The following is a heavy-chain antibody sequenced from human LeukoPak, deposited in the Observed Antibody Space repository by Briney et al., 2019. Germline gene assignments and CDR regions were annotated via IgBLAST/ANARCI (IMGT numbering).Heavy chain of an antibody. Sequence: ASVKVSCKASGYTFTGYYVHWVRQAPGQGLEWVGWINYSSGGTSSAQNFQGRVTMTRDTSTSTTYMELSGLRSDDTAVYYCARDQRVVGATGYYYGMDVWGQGTTVTVSS. V-gene: IGHV1-2*02. J-gene: IGHJ6*02. CDR2: INYSSGGT. CDR3: ARDQRVVGATGYYYGMDV. D-gene: IGHD2-15*01. CDR1: GYTFTGYY.